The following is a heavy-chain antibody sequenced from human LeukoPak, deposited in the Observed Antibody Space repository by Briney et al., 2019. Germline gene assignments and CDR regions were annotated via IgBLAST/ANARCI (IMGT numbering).Heavy chain of an antibody. CDR1: GFTFSSYV. CDR2: ISGGGGRT. Sequence: GGSLRLSCAASGFTFSSYVMSWVRQAPGKGLEWVSAISGGGGRTYYADSVKGRFTISRDNAKNTLYLQMNSLRAEDTAVYYCVRDLGGRSGHWGQGTLVTVSS. V-gene: IGHV3-23*01. D-gene: IGHD1-26*01. J-gene: IGHJ4*02. CDR3: VRDLGGRSGH.